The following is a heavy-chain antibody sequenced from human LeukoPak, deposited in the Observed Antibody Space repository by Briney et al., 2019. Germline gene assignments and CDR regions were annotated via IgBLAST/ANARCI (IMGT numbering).Heavy chain of an antibody. D-gene: IGHD3-10*01. J-gene: IGHJ6*02. V-gene: IGHV4-39*01. CDR3: ARISGPYYYAVDV. CDR1: GGSISNSNYH. Sequence: PSETLSLTCTVSGGSISNSNYHWGWIRQPPGKGLEWIGKIYFTETYSNSSLKSRVTISMDTSKNQFSLKLSSVTAADTAVFYCARISGPYYYAVDVWGQGTTVTVSS. CDR2: IYFTET.